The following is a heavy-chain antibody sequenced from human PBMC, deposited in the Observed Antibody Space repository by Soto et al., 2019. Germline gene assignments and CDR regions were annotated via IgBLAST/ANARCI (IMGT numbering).Heavy chain of an antibody. CDR2: VDYSGNS. CDR1: GGSINTYY. J-gene: IGHJ4*02. Sequence: SETLSLTCTVSGGSINTYYWSWIRQPPGKGLEWIGYVDYSGNSDSSPSLKSRVTISIDTSKKQVSLKLNSVTAADTAVYYCARSWFSVAGRFHFDYWGQGIPVTVSS. V-gene: IGHV4-59*01. D-gene: IGHD6-19*01. CDR3: ARSWFSVAGRFHFDY.